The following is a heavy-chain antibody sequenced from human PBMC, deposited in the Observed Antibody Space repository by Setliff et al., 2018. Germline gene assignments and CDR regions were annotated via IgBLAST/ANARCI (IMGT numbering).Heavy chain of an antibody. J-gene: IGHJ4*01. Sequence: SETLSLTCTVSGGSIRNYYWSWIRQPPGKGLEWIGYIYYSGNTNYNPSLKSRVTISVDTSKNQFSLKLSSVTAADTAVYFCARDYCGPTSCFAKYFDNWGHGILVTVSS. D-gene: IGHD2-2*01. CDR2: IYYSGNT. CDR3: ARDYCGPTSCFAKYFDN. CDR1: GGSIRNYY. V-gene: IGHV4-59*01.